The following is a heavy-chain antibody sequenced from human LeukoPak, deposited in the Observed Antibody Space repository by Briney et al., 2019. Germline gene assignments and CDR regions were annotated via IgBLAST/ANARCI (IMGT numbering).Heavy chain of an antibody. CDR1: GYSISSGYY. J-gene: IGHJ4*02. Sequence: SETLSLTCTVSGYSISSGYYWGWIRQPPGKGLEWIGYIYYSGSTNYNPSLKSRVTISVDTSKNQFSLKLSSVTAADTAVCYCAAQPDYWGQGTLVTVSS. CDR3: AAQPDY. V-gene: IGHV4-38-2*02. D-gene: IGHD2-2*01. CDR2: IYYSGST.